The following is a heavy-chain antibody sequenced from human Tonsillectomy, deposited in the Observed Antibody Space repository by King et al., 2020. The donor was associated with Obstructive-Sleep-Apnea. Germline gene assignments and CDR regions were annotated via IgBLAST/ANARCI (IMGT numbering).Heavy chain of an antibody. CDR2: ISYDGSNK. CDR1: GFTFSTYA. J-gene: IGHJ4*02. Sequence: VQLVESGGGVVQSGRSLRLSCAASGFTFSTYAMHWVRQAPGKGLEWVALISYDGSNKYYADSVKGRFTISRDNSKNTLFLQMNSLRVEDTAVYYFARDKTPVAHYFDYWGQGTLVTVSS. CDR3: ARDKTPVAHYFDY. V-gene: IGHV3-30-3*01. D-gene: IGHD6-19*01.